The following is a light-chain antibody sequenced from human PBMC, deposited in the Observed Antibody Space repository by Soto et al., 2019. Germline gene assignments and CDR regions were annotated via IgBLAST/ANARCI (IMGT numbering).Light chain of an antibody. Sequence: QSVLTQPRSVSGSPGQSVTISCTGTSSDVGGYDYVSWYQQHPGKAPKLMIFDVSKRPSGVPDRFSGSKSGSTASLTISGLQADDEADYYCCSDAGNDKYVFGSGTKVTVL. CDR3: CSDAGNDKYV. CDR2: DVS. V-gene: IGLV2-11*01. J-gene: IGLJ1*01. CDR1: SSDVGGYDY.